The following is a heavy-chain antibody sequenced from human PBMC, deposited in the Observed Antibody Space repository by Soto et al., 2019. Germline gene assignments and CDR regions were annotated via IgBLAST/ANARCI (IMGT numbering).Heavy chain of an antibody. J-gene: IGHJ1*01. V-gene: IGHV3-9*01. CDR1: GFTFDDYA. Sequence: EVQLVESGGGLVQPGRSLRLSCAASGFTFDDYAMHWVRQAPGKGLEWVSGISWNSGRIGYADSVKGRFTISRDNAKNSLYLQMNSLRAEDTALYYCAKERSPVAGNSYFQHWGQGTLVTVSS. D-gene: IGHD6-19*01. CDR2: ISWNSGRI. CDR3: AKERSPVAGNSYFQH.